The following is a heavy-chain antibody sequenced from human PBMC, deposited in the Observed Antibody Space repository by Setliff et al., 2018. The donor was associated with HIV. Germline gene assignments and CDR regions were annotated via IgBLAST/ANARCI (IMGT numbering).Heavy chain of an antibody. CDR3: ASSSPTTYYYGSGSPPLDY. CDR1: GHTYNAYG. J-gene: IGHJ4*02. Sequence: GASVKVSCKAYGHTYNAYGITWVRQAPGQGLEWMGWISAHYGSTKYAQTLQGRVTMTTDTSTNTAYMELRSLRSDDTAVYYCASSSPTTYYYGSGSPPLDYRGQGTLVTVSS. CDR2: ISAHYGST. V-gene: IGHV1-18*01. D-gene: IGHD3-10*01.